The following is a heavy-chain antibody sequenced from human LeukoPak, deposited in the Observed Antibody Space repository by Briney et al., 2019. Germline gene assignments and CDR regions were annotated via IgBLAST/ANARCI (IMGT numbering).Heavy chain of an antibody. CDR3: ARGGSGATKDDAFDI. D-gene: IGHD3-10*01. V-gene: IGHV3-21*01. Sequence: GGSLRLSCAASGFTFSSYSINWVRQAPGKGLEWVSSISSGSGHIYYADSVRGRFTISRDNAENSLYLQMNSLRAEDTAVYYCARGGSGATKDDAFDIWGRGTMVTVSS. J-gene: IGHJ3*02. CDR1: GFTFSSYS. CDR2: ISSGSGHI.